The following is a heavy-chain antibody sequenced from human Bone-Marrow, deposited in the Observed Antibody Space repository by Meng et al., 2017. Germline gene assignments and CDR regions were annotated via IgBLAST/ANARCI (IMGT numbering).Heavy chain of an antibody. J-gene: IGHJ4*02. Sequence: QVRMAASGHGLVKPSGTLSLTAGASGASVSSGYWWTWVRQPPGKGLEWIGEFHHSGTTNYNPSLRSRVTISVDTSKNQFSLRLTSVTAADTAVYYCAASPGWWRIDSWGQGTLVTVSS. CDR1: GASVSSGYW. CDR2: FHHSGTT. V-gene: IGHV4-4*02. CDR3: AASPGWWRIDS. D-gene: IGHD6-19*01.